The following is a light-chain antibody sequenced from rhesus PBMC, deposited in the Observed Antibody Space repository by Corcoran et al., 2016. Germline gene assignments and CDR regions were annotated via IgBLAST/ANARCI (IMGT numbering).Light chain of an antibody. Sequence: DIQMTQSPSSLSASVGDKVSITCHASQGISDWLAWYQQKPVRAPKLLINKASSLKSGVPSRFSGMGSETDYTLPISSLQSEDFATYFCLQYSRSPFTFGPGTKLDIK. CDR2: KAS. V-gene: IGKV1-21*01. CDR3: LQYSRSPFT. J-gene: IGKJ3*01. CDR1: QGISDW.